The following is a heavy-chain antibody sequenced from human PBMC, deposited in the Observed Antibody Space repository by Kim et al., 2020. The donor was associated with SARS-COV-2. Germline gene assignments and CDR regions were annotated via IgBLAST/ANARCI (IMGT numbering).Heavy chain of an antibody. CDR1: GFTFSSYS. CDR2: ISSSSSYI. Sequence: GGSLRLSCAASGFTFSSYSMNWVRQAPGKGLEWVSSISSSSSYIYYADSVKGRFTISRDNAKNSLYLQMNSLRAEDTAVYYCARRLPPRRPIDYWGQGTLVTVSS. D-gene: IGHD4-17*01. V-gene: IGHV3-21*01. J-gene: IGHJ4*02. CDR3: ARRLPPRRPIDY.